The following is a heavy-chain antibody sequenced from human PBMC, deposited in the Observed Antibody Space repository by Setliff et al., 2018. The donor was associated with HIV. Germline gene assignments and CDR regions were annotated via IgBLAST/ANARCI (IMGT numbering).Heavy chain of an antibody. CDR1: GDSISSHY. J-gene: IGHJ4*02. V-gene: IGHV4-59*11. CDR3: ARSPLYSGYERYYFDY. D-gene: IGHD5-12*01. Sequence: PSETLSLTCAVSGDSISSHYWSWIRQPPGKGLEWIGNIYYSGSTNYNPSLKSRVSISVDTSKKQFSLKLSSVSAADTAVYYCARSPLYSGYERYYFDYWGQGTLVTVSS. CDR2: IYYSGST.